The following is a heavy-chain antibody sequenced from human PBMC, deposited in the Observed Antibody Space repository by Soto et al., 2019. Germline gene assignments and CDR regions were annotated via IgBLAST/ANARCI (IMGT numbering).Heavy chain of an antibody. CDR2: INHSGST. CDR3: ARGRQLGYYYYMDV. CDR1: GGSFSGYY. V-gene: IGHV4-34*01. Sequence: SETLSLTCAVYGGSFSGYYWSWIRQPPGKGLERIGEINHSGSTNYNPSLKSRVTISVDTSKNQFSLKLSSVTAADTAVYYCARGRQLGYYYYMDVWGKGTTVTVSS. D-gene: IGHD6-6*01. J-gene: IGHJ6*03.